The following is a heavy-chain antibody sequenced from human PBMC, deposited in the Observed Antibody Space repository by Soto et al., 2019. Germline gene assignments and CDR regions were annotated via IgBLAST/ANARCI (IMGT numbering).Heavy chain of an antibody. J-gene: IGHJ5*02. CDR1: GFTFSSYA. Sequence: PGGSLRLSCAASGFTFSSYAMHWVRQAPGKGLEWVAVISYDGSNKYYADSVKGRFTISRDNSKNTLYLQMNSLRAEDTAVYYCARDTVPAAIKGMFDPWGQGTLVTVSS. V-gene: IGHV3-30-3*01. D-gene: IGHD2-2*02. CDR3: ARDTVPAAIKGMFDP. CDR2: ISYDGSNK.